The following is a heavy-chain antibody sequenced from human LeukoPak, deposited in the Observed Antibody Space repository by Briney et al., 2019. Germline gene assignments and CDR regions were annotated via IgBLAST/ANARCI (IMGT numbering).Heavy chain of an antibody. CDR1: GGSISSYY. V-gene: IGHV4-59*01. CDR3: ARGGQVITFGGVIVKSRPNWFDP. D-gene: IGHD3-16*02. CDR2: IYYSGST. J-gene: IGHJ5*02. Sequence: PSETLSLTCTVSGGSISSYYWSWIRQPPGKGLEWIGYIYYSGSTNYNPSLKSRVTISVDTSKNQFSLKLSSVTAADTAVYYCARGGQVITFGGVIVKSRPNWFDPWGQGTLVTVSS.